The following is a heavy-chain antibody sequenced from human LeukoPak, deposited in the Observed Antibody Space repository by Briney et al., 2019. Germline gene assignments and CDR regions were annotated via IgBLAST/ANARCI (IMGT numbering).Heavy chain of an antibody. CDR3: ARGDTMVRGVVDY. D-gene: IGHD3-10*01. J-gene: IGHJ4*02. CDR2: ISSSSSYI. Sequence: PGGSLRLSCAASGFTFSSYSMNWVRQAPGKGLEWVSSISSSSSYIYYADSVKGRFTISRDNAKNSLYLQMNSLRAEDTAVYYCARGDTMVRGVVDYWGQGTLVTVSS. CDR1: GFTFSSYS. V-gene: IGHV3-21*01.